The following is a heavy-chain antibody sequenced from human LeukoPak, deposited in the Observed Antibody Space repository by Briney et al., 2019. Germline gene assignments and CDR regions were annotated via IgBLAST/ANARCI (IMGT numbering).Heavy chain of an antibody. J-gene: IGHJ6*02. CDR3: ARGYYSNYVYYNYGMDV. V-gene: IGHV4-59*01. CDR1: GGSISSYY. Sequence: SETLSLTCTVSGGSISSYYWSRIRQPPGKGLEWIGYIYYSGSTNYNPSLKSRVTISVDTSKNQFSLKLTSVTAADTAVYYCARGYYSNYVYYNYGMDVWGQGTTVTVSS. D-gene: IGHD4-11*01. CDR2: IYYSGST.